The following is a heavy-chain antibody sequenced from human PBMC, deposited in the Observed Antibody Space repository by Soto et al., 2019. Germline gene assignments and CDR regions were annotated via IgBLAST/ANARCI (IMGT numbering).Heavy chain of an antibody. CDR2: INPNSGGT. CDR1: GYPFTGYY. V-gene: IGHV1-2*02. Sequence: APVKVSCKASGYPFTGYYMHWVRQAPGPGLEWMGWINPNSGGTNYAQKFQGRVTMTRDTAISTAYMELSRLRSDDTAGYYCARVGQRFWSGDGYYYYNYVMDVWGQGTTVIGSS. CDR3: ARVGQRFWSGDGYYYYNYVMDV. D-gene: IGHD3-3*01. J-gene: IGHJ6*02.